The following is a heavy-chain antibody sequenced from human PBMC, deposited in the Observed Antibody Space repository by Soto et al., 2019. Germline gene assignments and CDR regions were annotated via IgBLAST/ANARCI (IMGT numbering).Heavy chain of an antibody. D-gene: IGHD3-16*01. J-gene: IGHJ4*02. CDR1: GVTLSGYY. CDR2: IYFNGTT. CDR3: ARGRGTHKF. V-gene: IGHV4-59*01. Sequence: QVQLQESGPGLVKPSETLSLTYSVSGVTLSGYYWSWIRQTPGKTLEWIGCIYFNGTTNYNPSLNSRVTISLDMSKNQFSLKVRSVTATDTAVYHCARGRGTHKFWGRGALVTVSS.